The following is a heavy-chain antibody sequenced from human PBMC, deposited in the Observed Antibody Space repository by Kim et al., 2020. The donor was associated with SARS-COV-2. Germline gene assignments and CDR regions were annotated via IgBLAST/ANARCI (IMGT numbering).Heavy chain of an antibody. D-gene: IGHD5-12*01. CDR1: GFTFSSYG. CDR2: IWYDGSNK. Sequence: GGSLRLSCAASGFTFSSYGMHWVRQAPGKGLEWVAVIWYDGSNKYYADSVKGRFTISRDNSKNTLYLQMNSLRAEDTAVYYCARDITTRYSGYDLWGLWGQGTLVTVSS. V-gene: IGHV3-33*01. J-gene: IGHJ4*02. CDR3: ARDITTRYSGYDLWGL.